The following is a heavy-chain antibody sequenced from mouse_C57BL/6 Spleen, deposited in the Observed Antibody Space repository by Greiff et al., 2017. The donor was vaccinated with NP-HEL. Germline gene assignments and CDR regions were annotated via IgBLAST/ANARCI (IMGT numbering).Heavy chain of an antibody. CDR2: ILPGSGST. CDR1: GYTFTGYW. Sequence: QVQLQQSGAELMKPGASVKLSCKATGYTFTGYWIEWVKQRPGHGLEWIGEILPGSGSTNYNGKFKGKATFTADTSSNTAYMQLSSLTTEDSAIYYCARHYDAMDYWGQGTSVTVSS. CDR3: ARHYDAMDY. V-gene: IGHV1-9*01. J-gene: IGHJ4*01.